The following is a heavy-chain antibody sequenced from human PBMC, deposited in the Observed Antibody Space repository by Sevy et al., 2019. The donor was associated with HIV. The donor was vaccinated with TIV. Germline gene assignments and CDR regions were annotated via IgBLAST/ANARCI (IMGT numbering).Heavy chain of an antibody. Sequence: GGSLRLSCAASGFTFSDHGMHWVRQAPGKGLDWVAAISYDGNNRYYADSVKRRFTISRDNSKNTLYLQMDSVRPEDTAVYYCAKEDYGGNLPNYFASWGQGTRVTVSS. V-gene: IGHV3-30*18. CDR3: AKEDYGGNLPNYFAS. D-gene: IGHD4-17*01. CDR1: GFTFSDHG. CDR2: ISYDGNNR. J-gene: IGHJ4*02.